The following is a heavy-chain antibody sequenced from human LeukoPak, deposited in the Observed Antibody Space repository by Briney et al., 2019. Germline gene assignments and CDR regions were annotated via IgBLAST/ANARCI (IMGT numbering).Heavy chain of an antibody. D-gene: IGHD5-24*01. J-gene: IGHJ3*02. CDR3: AKRRDGYHTGAFDI. Sequence: GASVKVSCKASRYTFTSYYMHWVRQAPGQGLEWMGIINPSGGSTSYAQKFQVRVTMTRDMSTSTVYMELSSLRADDTAVYYCAKRRDGYHTGAFDIWGQGTMVIVSS. CDR2: INPSGGST. CDR1: RYTFTSYY. V-gene: IGHV1-46*01.